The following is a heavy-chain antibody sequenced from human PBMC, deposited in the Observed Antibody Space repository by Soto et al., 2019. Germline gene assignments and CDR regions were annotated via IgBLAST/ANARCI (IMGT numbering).Heavy chain of an antibody. CDR1: GVTFSRYG. J-gene: IGHJ4*02. Sequence: GGSLRLSCAASGVTFSRYGMHWVRQAPGKGLEWVAVISYDGSNKYYADSVKGRFTISRDNSKNTLYLQLNSLRAEDTAVYYCAKEWYCSSTSCPPPYIDYRGQGTLVTVSS. V-gene: IGHV3-30*18. D-gene: IGHD2-2*01. CDR2: ISYDGSNK. CDR3: AKEWYCSSTSCPPPYIDY.